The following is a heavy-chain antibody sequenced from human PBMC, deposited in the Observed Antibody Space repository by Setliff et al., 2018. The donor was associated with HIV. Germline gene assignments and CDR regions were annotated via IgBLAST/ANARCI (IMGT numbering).Heavy chain of an antibody. CDR2: ITPVYGTP. J-gene: IGHJ3*02. D-gene: IGHD3-10*01. V-gene: IGHV1-69*13. Sequence: SVKVSCKASGYTFSSYAINWVRQAPGQGLEWMGGITPVYGTPKYAQKMQGRVTITAIESTSTAYMELTSLRSDDTAVYYCARIRGVIADASDIWGQGTMVTVSS. CDR1: GYTFSSYA. CDR3: ARIRGVIADASDI.